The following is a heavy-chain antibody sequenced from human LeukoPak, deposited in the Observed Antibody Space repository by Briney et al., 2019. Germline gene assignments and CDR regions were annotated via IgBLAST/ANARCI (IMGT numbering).Heavy chain of an antibody. Sequence: GAPVKVSCKASGYTFTTSGISWGRQAPGQELEWMGWISAYNGNTNYAQKLQGRVTMTTDTSTSTAYMELRSLRSDDTAVYYCARGIRPVFPDYWGQGTLVTVSS. J-gene: IGHJ4*02. CDR1: GYTFTTSG. CDR3: ARGIRPVFPDY. CDR2: ISAYNGNT. D-gene: IGHD2-21*01. V-gene: IGHV1-18*01.